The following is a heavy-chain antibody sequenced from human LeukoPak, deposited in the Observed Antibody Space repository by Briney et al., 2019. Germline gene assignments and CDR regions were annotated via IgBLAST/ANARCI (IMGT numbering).Heavy chain of an antibody. CDR2: IFTTGTT. Sequence: SETLSLTCSVSGGSINSGYYYWTWIRQPAGKGLEWIGRIFTTGTTNFSPPLKSRVTISLDTSKNEFSLKLTSVTAADTAVYYCARDGTVSGTGGVIDHWGQGILVTVSS. J-gene: IGHJ5*02. CDR3: ARDGTVSGTGGVIDH. CDR1: GGSINSGYYY. V-gene: IGHV4-61*02. D-gene: IGHD6-19*01.